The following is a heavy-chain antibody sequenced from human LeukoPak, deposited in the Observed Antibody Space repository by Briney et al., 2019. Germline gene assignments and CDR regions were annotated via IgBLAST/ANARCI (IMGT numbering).Heavy chain of an antibody. J-gene: IGHJ6*03. V-gene: IGHV1-58*02. D-gene: IGHD2-8*01. CDR3: AKDRCSNGIGCYFYYMDV. Sequence: GTSVKVSCKASGFTFTSSTMQWVRQARGQRLEWIGWIVVGSGNTNYAQKFQERVTITRDMSTSTAYMELSSLRSEDTAVYYCAKDRCSNGIGCYFYYMDVWGKGTTVTISS. CDR1: GFTFTSST. CDR2: IVVGSGNT.